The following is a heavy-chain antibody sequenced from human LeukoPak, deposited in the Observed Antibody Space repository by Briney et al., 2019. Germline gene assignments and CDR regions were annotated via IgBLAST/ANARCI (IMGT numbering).Heavy chain of an antibody. V-gene: IGHV3-30*03. Sequence: GGSLRLSCVGSGFTFSSYYMHWVRQAPDTGLEGVGVMSYDDTTENYADSAQGRFTISRDNSKNTLFLQVSSLRAQDTGMYYCARGGGANYYGDYFDLWGQGTLVTVSS. J-gene: IGHJ4*02. CDR1: GFTFSSYY. CDR3: ARGGGANYYGDYFDL. CDR2: MSYDDTTE. D-gene: IGHD1-26*01.